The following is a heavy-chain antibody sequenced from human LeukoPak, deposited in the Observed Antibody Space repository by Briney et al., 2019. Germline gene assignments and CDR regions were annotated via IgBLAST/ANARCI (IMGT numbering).Heavy chain of an antibody. J-gene: IGHJ4*02. V-gene: IGHV4-34*01. Sequence: GSLRLSCAASGFTFSSYSMNWVRQPPGKGLEWIGEINHSGSTNYNPSLKSRVTISVDTSKNQFSLKLSSVTAADTAVYYCARGEDGYSYGPAYFDYWGQGTLVTVSS. D-gene: IGHD5-18*01. CDR2: INHSGST. CDR1: GFTFSSYS. CDR3: ARGEDGYSYGPAYFDY.